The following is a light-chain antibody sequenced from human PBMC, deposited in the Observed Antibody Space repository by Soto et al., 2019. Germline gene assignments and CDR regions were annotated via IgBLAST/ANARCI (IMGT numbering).Light chain of an antibody. CDR3: SSYTISSTPVV. Sequence: QSALTQPASVSGSPGQSITISCTGTSSDVGSYNYVSWYQQYPGKAPKLMIYDVSNRPSGVSYRFSGSKSGNTASLTISGLQAEDEADYYCSSYTISSTPVVFGEGTKLTV. CDR1: SSDVGSYNY. CDR2: DVS. J-gene: IGLJ2*01. V-gene: IGLV2-14*01.